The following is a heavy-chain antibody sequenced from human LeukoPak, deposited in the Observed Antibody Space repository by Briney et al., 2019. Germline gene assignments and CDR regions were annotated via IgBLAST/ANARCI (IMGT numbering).Heavy chain of an antibody. J-gene: IGHJ4*02. V-gene: IGHV3-74*03. Sequence: PGGSLRLSCAASGFTFSRYWMQWVRQAPGKGLVWVSHINSDGSSTTYADSVKGRFTTSRDNAKNTLYLQMNSLRAEDTAVYYCVRDNYGLDYWGQGTLVTVSS. CDR2: INSDGSST. CDR3: VRDNYGLDY. CDR1: GFTFSRYW. D-gene: IGHD3-10*01.